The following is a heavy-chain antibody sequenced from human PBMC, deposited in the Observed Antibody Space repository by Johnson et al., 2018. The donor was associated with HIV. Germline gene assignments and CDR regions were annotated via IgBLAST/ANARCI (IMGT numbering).Heavy chain of an antibody. V-gene: IGHV3-7*01. CDR2: IKQDGNEK. CDR1: GFSFSRYW. J-gene: IGHJ3*02. CDR3: ARDRGGTRGAFDI. D-gene: IGHD1-1*01. Sequence: VQLVESGGGVVQPGGSLRLSCVASGFSFSRYWMTWVRQAPGKGLEWVASIKQDGNEKYYVDSVKGRFTISRDNAKNSVDLQMNSLRAGDTAVYYCARDRGGTRGAFDIWDQGTMVTVSS.